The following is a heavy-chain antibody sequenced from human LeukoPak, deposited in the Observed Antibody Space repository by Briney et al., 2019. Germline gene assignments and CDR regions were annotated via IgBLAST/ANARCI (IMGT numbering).Heavy chain of an antibody. CDR2: IYHSGST. D-gene: IGHD6-19*01. J-gene: IGHJ5*02. CDR1: GYSISSGYY. V-gene: IGHV4-38-2*02. CDR3: ARYLGIAVEKGWFDP. Sequence: SETLSLTCTVSGYSISSGYYWGWIRQPPGKGLEWIGSIYHSGSTYYNPSLKSRVTISVDTSKNQFSLKLSSVTAADTAVYYCARYLGIAVEKGWFDPWGQGTLVTVSS.